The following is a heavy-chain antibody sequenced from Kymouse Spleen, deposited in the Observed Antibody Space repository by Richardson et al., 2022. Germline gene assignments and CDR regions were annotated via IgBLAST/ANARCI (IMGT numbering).Heavy chain of an antibody. Sequence: QVQLQQWGAGLLKPSETLSLTCAVYGGSFSGYYWSWIRQPPGKGLEWIGEINHSGSTNYNPSLKSRVTISVDTSKNQFSLKLSSVTAADTAVYYCARGGKLRGNWYFDLWGRGTLVTVSS. CDR1: GGSFSGYY. D-gene: IGHD4-11,IGHD1-7*01,IGHD4-11*01. CDR3: ARGGKLRGNWYFDL. CDR2: INHSGST. V-gene: IGHV4-34*01. J-gene: IGHJ2*01.